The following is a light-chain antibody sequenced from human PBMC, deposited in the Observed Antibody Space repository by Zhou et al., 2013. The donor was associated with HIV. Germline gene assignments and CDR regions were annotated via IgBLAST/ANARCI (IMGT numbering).Light chain of an antibody. CDR1: QGIGDF. Sequence: DIQMTQSPSSLSASVGDRVTIACRASQGIGDFLAWYQQKPGNVPNVLIYASSTLHSGVSSRFSGSGSGTEFTLTISSLQPEDFATYYCQQVYTYPFTFGQGTRLDIK. J-gene: IGKJ5*01. CDR2: ASS. CDR3: QQVYTYPFT. V-gene: IGKV1-27*01.